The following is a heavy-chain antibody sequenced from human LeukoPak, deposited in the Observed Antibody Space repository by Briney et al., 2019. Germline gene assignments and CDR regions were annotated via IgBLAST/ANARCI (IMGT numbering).Heavy chain of an antibody. D-gene: IGHD3-16*02. CDR3: ARDGPHSVWGSYRWYDY. J-gene: IGHJ4*02. CDR1: GFTFSSYS. V-gene: IGHV3-21*01. Sequence: GGSLRLSCAASGFTFSSYSMNWVRQAPGKGLEWVSSISSSSSYIYYADSVKGRFTISRDNAKNSLYLQMSSLRAEDTAVYYCARDGPHSVWGSYRWYDYWGQGTLVTVSS. CDR2: ISSSSSYI.